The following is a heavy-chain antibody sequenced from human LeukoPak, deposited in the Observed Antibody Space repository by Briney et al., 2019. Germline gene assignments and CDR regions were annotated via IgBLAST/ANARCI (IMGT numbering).Heavy chain of an antibody. Sequence: ASVKVSCKPSGYTFIHHYIHWVRQAPGQGLEWMGWINPNSGGTNYAQKFQGRVTMTRDTSISTAYMELSRLRSDDTAVYYCARESSIAASKDFDYWGQGTLVTVSS. CDR3: ARESSIAASKDFDY. D-gene: IGHD6-6*01. V-gene: IGHV1-2*02. CDR2: INPNSGGT. CDR1: GYTFIHHY. J-gene: IGHJ4*02.